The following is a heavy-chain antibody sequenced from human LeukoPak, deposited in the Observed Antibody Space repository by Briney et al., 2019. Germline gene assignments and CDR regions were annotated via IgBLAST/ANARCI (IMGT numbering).Heavy chain of an antibody. Sequence: LAGGSLRLSCVVSGFTFDDYPMHWVRQAPGKGLVWVSRINSDGSSTSYADSVKGRFTISRDNAKNTLYLQMNSLRAEDTAVYYCARADVGVEMATITSLLDYWGQGTLVTVSS. J-gene: IGHJ4*02. CDR2: INSDGSST. D-gene: IGHD5-24*01. CDR1: GFTFDDYP. CDR3: ARADVGVEMATITSLLDY. V-gene: IGHV3-74*01.